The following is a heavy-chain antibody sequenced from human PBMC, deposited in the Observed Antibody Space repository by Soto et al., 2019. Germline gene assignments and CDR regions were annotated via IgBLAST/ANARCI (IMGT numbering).Heavy chain of an antibody. V-gene: IGHV4-31*03. CDR2: IYYSGST. Sequence: TSETLSLTCTVSGGSISSGGYYWSWIRQHSGKGLEWIGYIYYSGSTYYNPSLKSRVTISVDTSKNQFSLKLSSVTAADTAVYYCARGVPPVATLGYFDYWGQGTLVTVSS. CDR1: GGSISSGGYY. J-gene: IGHJ4*02. D-gene: IGHD5-12*01. CDR3: ARGVPPVATLGYFDY.